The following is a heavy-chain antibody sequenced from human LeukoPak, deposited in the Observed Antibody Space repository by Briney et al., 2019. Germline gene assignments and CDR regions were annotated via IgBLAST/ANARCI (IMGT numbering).Heavy chain of an antibody. Sequence: ASVKVSCKASGYTFTGYYMHWVRQAPGQGLEWMGWINPNSGGTNYAQKFQGRVTMTRDTSISTAYMELSRLRSDDTAVYYCARDLQALGFFYGSGRGALDYWGQGTLVTVSS. J-gene: IGHJ4*02. D-gene: IGHD3-10*01. CDR2: INPNSGGT. CDR1: GYTFTGYY. V-gene: IGHV1-2*02. CDR3: ARDLQALGFFYGSGRGALDY.